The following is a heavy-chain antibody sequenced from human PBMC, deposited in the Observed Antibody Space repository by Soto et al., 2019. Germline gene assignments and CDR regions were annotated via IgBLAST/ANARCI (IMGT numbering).Heavy chain of an antibody. Sequence: EVQLWEAGGGLVQPGGSLRLSCEASGFTFSSYAMGWVRQAPGKGLEWVSTISASSHDTYYADSVKGRFTISRDNSKNTLYVQRNSLRAEDTAIYYCAKFRITMVRGVTIDSWGQGTLVTVSS. D-gene: IGHD3-10*01. J-gene: IGHJ4*02. V-gene: IGHV3-23*01. CDR2: ISASSHDT. CDR1: GFTFSSYA. CDR3: AKFRITMVRGVTIDS.